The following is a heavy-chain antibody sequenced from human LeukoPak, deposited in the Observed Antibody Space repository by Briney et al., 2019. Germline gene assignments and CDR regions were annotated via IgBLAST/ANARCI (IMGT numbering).Heavy chain of an antibody. V-gene: IGHV4-4*07. CDR1: GGSISGYY. J-gene: IGHJ4*02. D-gene: IGHD4-17*01. CDR3: ARGQLMTTVATGRGLDY. Sequence: SETLSLTCTVSGGSISGYYWSWIRQPAGKGLEWIGRISSGGSTNYNPSLKSRVTMSVDTSKNQFSLNLSSVTAADTALFYCARGQLMTTVATGRGLDYWGQGTLVTVSS. CDR2: ISSGGST.